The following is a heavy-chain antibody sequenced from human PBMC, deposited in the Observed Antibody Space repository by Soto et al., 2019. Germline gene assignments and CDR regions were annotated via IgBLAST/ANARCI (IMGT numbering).Heavy chain of an antibody. V-gene: IGHV4-61*01. Sequence: PSETLSLTCTVSGGSVSSSSYYWGWVRQPPGKGLEWIGYIYYSGSTNYNPSLKSRVTISVDTSKNQFSLKLSSVTAADTAVYYCARVIHNYYDTTSWFDPWGQGTLVTVSS. CDR1: GGSVSSSSYY. CDR2: IYYSGST. D-gene: IGHD3-22*01. CDR3: ARVIHNYYDTTSWFDP. J-gene: IGHJ5*02.